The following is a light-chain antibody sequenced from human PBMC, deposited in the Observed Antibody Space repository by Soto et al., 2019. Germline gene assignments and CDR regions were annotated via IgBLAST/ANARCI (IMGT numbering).Light chain of an antibody. V-gene: IGLV2-23*02. CDR2: EVS. CDR3: CSYAGTSTHTV. Sequence: QSALTQPASVSGSPGQSITISCTGTSSDVGSYKRVSWYQQHPGKDPKLMISEVSKRPSGISDRFSGSKSGSTAALTISGLQAEDEADYYCCSYAGTSTHTVFGGGTQLTV. CDR1: SSDVGSYKR. J-gene: IGLJ7*01.